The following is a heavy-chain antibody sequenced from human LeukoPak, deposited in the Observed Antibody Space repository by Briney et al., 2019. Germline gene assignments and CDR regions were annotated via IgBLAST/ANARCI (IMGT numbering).Heavy chain of an antibody. J-gene: IGHJ4*02. V-gene: IGHV3-7*03. CDR2: VKQDVGEK. Sequence: GGSLRLSCAASGFTFSSHWMSWVRQAPGKGLEWVASVKQDVGEKYYVDSVKGRFTISRDNSKNTLYLQMNSLRAEDTAVYYCAKDHPIYYGSGSYENWGQGTLVTVSS. CDR3: AKDHPIYYGSGSYEN. CDR1: GFTFSSHW. D-gene: IGHD3-10*01.